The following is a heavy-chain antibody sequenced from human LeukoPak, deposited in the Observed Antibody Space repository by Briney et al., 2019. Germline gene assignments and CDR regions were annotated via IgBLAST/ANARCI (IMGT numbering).Heavy chain of an antibody. CDR2: ISESGGSI. Sequence: TGGSLRLSCAASGFTFSSYAMSWVRQAPGKGLEWVSSISESGGSIFYADSVKDRFTISRDNSKNTLYLQMSSLRAEDTAVYYCAKVTRASSCYDSFDIWGQGTMVTVSS. D-gene: IGHD2-2*01. CDR1: GFTFSSYA. J-gene: IGHJ3*02. CDR3: AKVTRASSCYDSFDI. V-gene: IGHV3-23*01.